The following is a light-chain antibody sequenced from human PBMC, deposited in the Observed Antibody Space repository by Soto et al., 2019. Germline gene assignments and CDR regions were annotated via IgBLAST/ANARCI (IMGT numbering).Light chain of an antibody. J-gene: IGLJ2*01. CDR3: SAYTSSSTLDVV. V-gene: IGLV2-14*01. Sequence: QSVLTQPASVSGSPGQSITISCTGTSSDVGGYNYVSWYQQHPGKAPKLMIYDVSNRPSGVSNRFSGSKSGNTASLTISGLQAEYEADYYCSAYTSSSTLDVVCGGGTKLTVL. CDR1: SSDVGGYNY. CDR2: DVS.